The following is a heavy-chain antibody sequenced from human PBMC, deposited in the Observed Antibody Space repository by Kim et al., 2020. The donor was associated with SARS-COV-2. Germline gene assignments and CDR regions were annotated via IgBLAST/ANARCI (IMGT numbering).Heavy chain of an antibody. J-gene: IGHJ1*01. CDR1: GGSLSGYH. V-gene: IGHV4-34*01. CDR2: INEMGTT. Sequence: SETLSLTCGYGGSLSGYHWAWVRQAPGKGLEWIGEINEMGTTNYNPSLKSRITTSVDTSKNQFSLMLNSVADADTAVYYCTRSRGGSAWYGYFHEWGQGTLVTVSS. D-gene: IGHD6-19*01. CDR3: TRSRGGSAWYGYFHE.